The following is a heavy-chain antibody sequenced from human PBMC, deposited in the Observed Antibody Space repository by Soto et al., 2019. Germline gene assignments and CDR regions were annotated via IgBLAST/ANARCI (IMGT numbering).Heavy chain of an antibody. J-gene: IGHJ6*02. CDR2: IVVGSGST. CDR3: AAGSSATHYDYGMDV. CDR1: GFTFTSSA. D-gene: IGHD3-10*01. Sequence: SVKVSCKASGFTFTSSAVQWVRQARGQRLEWIGWIVVGSGSTNYAQKFQERVTITRDMSTSTAYMELSSLRSEDTAVYYCAAGSSATHYDYGMDVWGQGTTVTVSS. V-gene: IGHV1-58*01.